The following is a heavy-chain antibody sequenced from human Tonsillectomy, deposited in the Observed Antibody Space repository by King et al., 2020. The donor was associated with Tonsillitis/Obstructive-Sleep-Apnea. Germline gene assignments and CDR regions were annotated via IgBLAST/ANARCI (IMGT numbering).Heavy chain of an antibody. V-gene: IGHV3-30*04. D-gene: IGHD2-2*01. CDR3: ARVGRGGEPDAIYRGYYYYYMDV. CDR1: AFTFSSYA. CDR2: VSYDGSNK. Sequence: VQLVESGGGVVQPGRSLRLSCSASAFTFSSYAMHWVRQAPGKGLEWVAVVSYDGSNKYYADSVKGRFTISRDNSKNTLYLQMNSLRAEDTAVYFCARVGRGGEPDAIYRGYYYYYMDVWGKGTTVTVSS. J-gene: IGHJ6*03.